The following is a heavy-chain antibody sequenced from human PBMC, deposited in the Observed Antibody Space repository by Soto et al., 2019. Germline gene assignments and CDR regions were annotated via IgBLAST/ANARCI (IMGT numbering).Heavy chain of an antibody. J-gene: IGHJ4*02. CDR2: ISGSGGST. D-gene: IGHD6-19*01. CDR1: GFTFSSYA. V-gene: IGHV3-23*01. CDR3: AKADSSGWYFVGGDY. Sequence: EVQLLESGGGLVQPGGSLRLSCAASGFTFSSYAMSWVRQAPGKGLEWVSAISGSGGSTYYADSVKGRFTISRDNSKNTMYLQMNNLRAEDTGVYYCAKADSSGWYFVGGDYWGQGTLVTVSS.